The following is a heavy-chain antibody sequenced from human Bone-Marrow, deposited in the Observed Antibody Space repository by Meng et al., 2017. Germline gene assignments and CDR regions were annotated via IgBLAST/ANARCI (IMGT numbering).Heavy chain of an antibody. J-gene: IGHJ6*02. CDR2: IIPIFGTA. D-gene: IGHD2-15*01. V-gene: IGHV1-69*13. CDR3: ARGYCGGGSCYRLIYYYYCGMDV. Sequence: SVKVSCKASGVTFSSYAISWVRQAPGQGLEWMGGIIPIFGTANYAQKFQGRVTITADESTSTAYMELSSLRSEDTAVYYCARGYCGGGSCYRLIYYYYCGMDVWGQGTTVTVSS. CDR1: GVTFSSYA.